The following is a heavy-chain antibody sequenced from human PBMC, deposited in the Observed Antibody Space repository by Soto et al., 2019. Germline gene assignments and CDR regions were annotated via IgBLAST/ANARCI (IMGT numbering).Heavy chain of an antibody. D-gene: IGHD4-17*01. CDR2: ISSSSSYI. CDR1: GFTFSSYS. CDR3: ATFPFYGSDAFDI. Sequence: GGSLRLSCAASGFTFSSYSMNWVRQAPGKGLEWVSSISSSSSYIYYADSVKGRFTISRDNAKNSLYLQMNSLRAEDTAVYYCATFPFYGSDAFDIWGQGTMVTVSS. V-gene: IGHV3-21*01. J-gene: IGHJ3*02.